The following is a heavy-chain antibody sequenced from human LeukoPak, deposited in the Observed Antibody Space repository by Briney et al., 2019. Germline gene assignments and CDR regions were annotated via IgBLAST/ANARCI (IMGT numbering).Heavy chain of an antibody. D-gene: IGHD3-3*01. V-gene: IGHV1-46*03. Sequence: ASVKVSCKASGYTFTSYYMHWVRQAPGQGLERMGIINPSGGSTSYAQKFQGRVTMTRDTSTSTVYMELSSLRSEDTAVYYCARDSERYDFWSDIWGQGTMVTVSS. CDR2: INPSGGST. J-gene: IGHJ3*02. CDR3: ARDSERYDFWSDI. CDR1: GYTFTSYY.